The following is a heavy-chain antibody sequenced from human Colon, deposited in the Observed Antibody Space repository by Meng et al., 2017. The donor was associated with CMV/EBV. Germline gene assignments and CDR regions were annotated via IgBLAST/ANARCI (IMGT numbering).Heavy chain of an antibody. Sequence: GGSLRLSCVASGFAFSSYEMNWVRQAPGKGLEWVSLIESDGSSTTYADSVKGRFTISRDNAKDTLYLQMDSLRAEDTAVYFCVRDKYGWETDYWGQGTLVTVSS. CDR3: VRDKYGWETDY. J-gene: IGHJ4*02. CDR2: IESDGSST. V-gene: IGHV3-74*03. D-gene: IGHD6-19*01. CDR1: GFAFSSYE.